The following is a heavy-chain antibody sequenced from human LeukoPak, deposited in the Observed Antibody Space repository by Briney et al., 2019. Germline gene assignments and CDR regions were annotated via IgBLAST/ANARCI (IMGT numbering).Heavy chain of an antibody. Sequence: ASVKVSCKASGYTFTDYYMHWVRQAPGQGLEWMGWINPNSGGTNYAQKFQGRVTMTRDTSISTAYMELSRLRSDDTAVYYCARDYYDSSGYFAFDIWGQGTMVTVSS. CDR1: GYTFTDYY. CDR2: INPNSGGT. CDR3: ARDYYDSSGYFAFDI. V-gene: IGHV1-2*02. D-gene: IGHD3-22*01. J-gene: IGHJ3*02.